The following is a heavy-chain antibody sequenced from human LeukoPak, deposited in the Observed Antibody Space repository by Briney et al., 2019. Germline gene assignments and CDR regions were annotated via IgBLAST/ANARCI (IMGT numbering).Heavy chain of an antibody. Sequence: GGSLRLSCTASGFTLSTYAMNWVRQAPGKGLEWAAVVWYDGRNRDYADSVKGRFTISKDNSNNMVFLQMDRLRAEDTAVYYCARLWGGNGYSGGSLNLWGQGTLVTVSS. CDR2: VWYDGRNR. CDR1: GFTLSTYA. J-gene: IGHJ5*02. V-gene: IGHV3-33*08. CDR3: ARLWGGNGYSGGSLNL. D-gene: IGHD3-16*01.